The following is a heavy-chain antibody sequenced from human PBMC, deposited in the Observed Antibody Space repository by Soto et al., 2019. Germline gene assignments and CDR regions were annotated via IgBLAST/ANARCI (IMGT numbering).Heavy chain of an antibody. CDR1: GYTFTSYG. Sequence: ASVKVSCKASGYTFTSYGISWVRQAPGQGLEWMGWISAYNGNTNYAQKLQGRVTMTTDTSTSTAYMELRSLRSDDTAVYYCARAPSYYYDSSGFWPIDYWGQGTLVTVSS. CDR3: ARAPSYYYDSSGFWPIDY. D-gene: IGHD3-22*01. CDR2: ISAYNGNT. V-gene: IGHV1-18*04. J-gene: IGHJ4*02.